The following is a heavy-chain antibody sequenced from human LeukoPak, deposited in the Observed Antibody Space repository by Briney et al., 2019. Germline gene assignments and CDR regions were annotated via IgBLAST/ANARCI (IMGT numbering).Heavy chain of an antibody. Sequence: SETLSLTCTVSGYSISSGYYWGWIRQPPGKGLEWIGSIYHSGSTYYNPSLKSRVTISVDTSKNQFSLKLSSVTAADTAVYYCARDGYNSNWFDPWGQGTLVTVSS. CDR1: GYSISSGYY. CDR3: ARDGYNSNWFDP. D-gene: IGHD5-24*01. V-gene: IGHV4-38-2*02. CDR2: IYHSGST. J-gene: IGHJ5*02.